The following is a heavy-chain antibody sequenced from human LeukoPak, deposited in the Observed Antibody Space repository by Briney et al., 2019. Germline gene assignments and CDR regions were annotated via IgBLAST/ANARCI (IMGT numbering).Heavy chain of an antibody. J-gene: IGHJ3*02. CDR3: ARDHRITMIVVVSDAFDI. Sequence: ASVKVSCKASGYTFTGYYMHWVRQAPGQGLEWMGWINPNSGGTNYAQKFQGRVTMTRDTSISTAYMELSRLRSDDTAVYYCARDHRITMIVVVSDAFDIWGLGTMVTVSS. CDR2: INPNSGGT. V-gene: IGHV1-2*02. D-gene: IGHD3-22*01. CDR1: GYTFTGYY.